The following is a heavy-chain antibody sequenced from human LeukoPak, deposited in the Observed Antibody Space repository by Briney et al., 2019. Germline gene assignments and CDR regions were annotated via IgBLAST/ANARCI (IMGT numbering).Heavy chain of an antibody. J-gene: IGHJ3*02. CDR2: INSDGTTT. Sequence: GGSLRLSCAASGFTVSSNWMHWVRQAPGKGLVWLSRINSDGTTTNYADSVKGRFTISRDNAKNMLYLQMNSLRADETAVFYCATANTTMARAFDIWGQGTMVTVSS. CDR1: GFTVSSNW. D-gene: IGHD5-18*01. CDR3: ATANTTMARAFDI. V-gene: IGHV3-74*01.